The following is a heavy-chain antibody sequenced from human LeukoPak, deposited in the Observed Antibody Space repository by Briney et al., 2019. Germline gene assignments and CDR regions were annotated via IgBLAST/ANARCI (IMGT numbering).Heavy chain of an antibody. Sequence: PGGSLRLSCAASGFTFSSYAMSWVRQAPGKGLEWVSAISGSGGSTYYADSVKGRLTISRDNSKNTLYLQMNSLRAEDTAVYYCAKDTAAVTRQNAAGYNWFDPWGQGTLVTVSS. J-gene: IGHJ5*02. V-gene: IGHV3-23*01. CDR1: GFTFSSYA. CDR2: ISGSGGST. D-gene: IGHD6-13*01. CDR3: AKDTAAVTRQNAAGYNWFDP.